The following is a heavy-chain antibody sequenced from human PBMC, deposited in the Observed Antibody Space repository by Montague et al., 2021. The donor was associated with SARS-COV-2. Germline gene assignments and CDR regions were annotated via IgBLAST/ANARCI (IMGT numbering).Heavy chain of an antibody. CDR2: YRLEKKN. J-gene: IGHJ4*02. D-gene: IGHD1-26*01. Sequence: YRLEKKNDYAVSVKSRITINPDTSKNQISLQLNSVTPEDTAVYYCARTSASSDYWGQGTLVTVSS. CDR3: ARTSASSDY. V-gene: IGHV6-1*01.